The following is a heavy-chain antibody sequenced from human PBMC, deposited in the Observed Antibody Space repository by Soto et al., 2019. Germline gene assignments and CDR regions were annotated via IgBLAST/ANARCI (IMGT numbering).Heavy chain of an antibody. CDR3: TRESGGGGGY. CDR2: INEDGSTI. J-gene: IGHJ4*02. V-gene: IGHV3-74*01. Sequence: EVQLVESGGGLVQPGGSLRLSCAASGFTFSSYWMHWVRQAPGKGLVWVSRINEDGSTINYADSVKGRFTISRDNAKNTWYLEMNGRGAEDRGVYYCTRESGGGGGYWGEGTLVTVSS. D-gene: IGHD3-16*01. CDR1: GFTFSSYW.